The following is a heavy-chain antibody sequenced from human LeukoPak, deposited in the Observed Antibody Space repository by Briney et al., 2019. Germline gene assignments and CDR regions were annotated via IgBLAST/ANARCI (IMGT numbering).Heavy chain of an antibody. CDR3: ATSVDTAAGPY. J-gene: IGHJ4*02. CDR1: GFSFSSYW. D-gene: IGHD5-18*01. V-gene: IGHV3-7*01. Sequence: GGSRRLSCAASGFSFSSYWMTWVRQAPGKGLEWVANIKGDGSAQFYVDSVKGRFAISRDNARNSLYLHMNSLRDEDTAVYYCATSVDTAAGPYWGQGTLVTVSS. CDR2: IKGDGSAQ.